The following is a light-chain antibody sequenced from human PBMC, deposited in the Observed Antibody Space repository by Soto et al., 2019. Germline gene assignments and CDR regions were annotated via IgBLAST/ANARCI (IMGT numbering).Light chain of an antibody. J-gene: IGLJ2*01. CDR3: VAWDDSLNGYVV. CDR2: SNN. Sequence: QSVLTQPPSGSGNPGQRVTISCSGSSSNIGSNTVNWYQQLPGTAPKLVIYSNNQRPSGVPDRFSGSKSGTSASLAISGLQSEDESDYYCVAWDDSLNGYVVFGGGTKLTVL. CDR1: SSNIGSNT. V-gene: IGLV1-44*01.